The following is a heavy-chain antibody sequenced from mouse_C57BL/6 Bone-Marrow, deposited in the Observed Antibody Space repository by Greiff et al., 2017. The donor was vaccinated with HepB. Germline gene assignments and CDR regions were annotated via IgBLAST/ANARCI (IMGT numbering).Heavy chain of an antibody. Sequence: EVKLVESGEGLVKPGGSLKLSCAASGFTFSDYGMHWVRQAPEKGLEWVAYISSGSSTVYYADTVKGRFTISRDNAKNTLFLQMTSLRSEDTAMYYCARGGLFGDYWGQGTTLTVSS. J-gene: IGHJ2*01. CDR2: ISSGSSTV. CDR3: ARGGLFGDY. CDR1: GFTFSDYG. V-gene: IGHV5-17*01. D-gene: IGHD1-1*01.